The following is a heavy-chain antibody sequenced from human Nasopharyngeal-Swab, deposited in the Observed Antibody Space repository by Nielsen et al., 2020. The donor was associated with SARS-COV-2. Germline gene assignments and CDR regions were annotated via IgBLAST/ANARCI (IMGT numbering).Heavy chain of an antibody. J-gene: IGHJ3*02. CDR1: GFSFRTSGVG. V-gene: IGHV2-5*02. CDR3: AHLGDYIDSWLDPFDT. CDR2: VYGDDDK. D-gene: IGHD6-13*01. Sequence: SGPTLAKPTQTLTLTCSFSGFSFRTSGVGVGWIRQPPGKALEFLGVVYGDDDKRYNPFLRRRLSITKDPSKDQVVLTMTNMAPVDTATYFCAHLGDYIDSWLDPFDTWGLGTMVTVSS.